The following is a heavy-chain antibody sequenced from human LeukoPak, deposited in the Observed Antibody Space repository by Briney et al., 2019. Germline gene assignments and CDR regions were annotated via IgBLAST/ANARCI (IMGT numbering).Heavy chain of an antibody. V-gene: IGHV3-21*01. D-gene: IGHD3-10*01. J-gene: IGHJ4*02. CDR2: ISSSSSYI. Sequence: GXSLRXSCAASGFTFSDYTMNWVRQAPGKGLEWVSSISSSSSYIYYADSVKGRFTISRDNANKNSLYLQMNSLRAEDTALYYCAIRGSPMVRNYWGQGTLVTVSS. CDR1: GFTFSDYT. CDR3: AIRGSPMVRNY.